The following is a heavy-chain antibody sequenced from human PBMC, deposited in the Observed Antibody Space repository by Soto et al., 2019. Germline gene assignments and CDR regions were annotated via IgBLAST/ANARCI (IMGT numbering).Heavy chain of an antibody. D-gene: IGHD6-19*01. Sequence: SVIQSHTKTVSGGNVRDGGGYWSWIQQPPGKGLEWIGYIYYSGSTNYNPSLKSRVTISVDTSKNQFSLKLSSVTAADTAVYYCARARPSSGWYGYWGQGTLVTVSS. CDR2: IYYSGST. J-gene: IGHJ4*02. CDR3: ARARPSSGWYGY. V-gene: IGHV4-61*08. CDR1: GGNVRDGGGY.